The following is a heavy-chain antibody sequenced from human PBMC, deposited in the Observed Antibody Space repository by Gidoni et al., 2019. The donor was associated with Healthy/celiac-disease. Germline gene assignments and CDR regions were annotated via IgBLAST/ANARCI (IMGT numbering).Heavy chain of an antibody. D-gene: IGHD2-15*01. J-gene: IGHJ6*02. CDR2: IIPIFGTA. CDR3: ARDESLGTQILRRNEEMGLYYYYGMDV. V-gene: IGHV1-69*06. Sequence: QVQLVQSGAEVKKPGSSVKVSCKASGGNFSSYAISWVRQAHGQGLEWMGGIIPIFGTANYAQKFQGRVTITADKSTSTAYMELSSLRSEDTAVYYCARDESLGTQILRRNEEMGLYYYYGMDVWGQGTTVTVSS. CDR1: GGNFSSYA.